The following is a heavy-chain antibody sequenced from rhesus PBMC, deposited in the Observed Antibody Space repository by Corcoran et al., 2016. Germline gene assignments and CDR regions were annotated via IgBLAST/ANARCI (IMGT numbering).Heavy chain of an antibody. Sequence: EVQLVQSGAEVKKPGASVKISCKASGYTFTDYYLHWVRQAPGKGLEWMGRVDTEDGEAIHAQTFQDRVTITADTSTDTAYMELSSLGSEDTAVYYCATQGSGSDWGQGVLVTVSS. V-gene: IGHV1-111*02. CDR3: ATQGSGSD. CDR2: VDTEDGEA. CDR1: GYTFTDYY. D-gene: IGHD2-21*01. J-gene: IGHJ4*01.